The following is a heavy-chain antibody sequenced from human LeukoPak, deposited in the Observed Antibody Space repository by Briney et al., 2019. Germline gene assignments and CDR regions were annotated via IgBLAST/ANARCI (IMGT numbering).Heavy chain of an antibody. V-gene: IGHV3-66*01. J-gene: IGHJ3*02. D-gene: IGHD3-10*01. CDR1: GLTVSSNY. CDR3: AKRLSGTYGCDI. CDR2: IYSGGST. Sequence: GGSLRLSCAASGLTVSSNYMNWVRQAPGKGLEWVSVIYSGGSTYYADSVKGRFTISRDNAKNSLYLQMNSLRAEDTAVYYCAKRLSGTYGCDIWGQGTMVTVSS.